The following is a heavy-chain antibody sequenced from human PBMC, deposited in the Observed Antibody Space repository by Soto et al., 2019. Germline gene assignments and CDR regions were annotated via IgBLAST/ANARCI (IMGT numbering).Heavy chain of an antibody. CDR3: AREHFSGSYYDY. J-gene: IGHJ4*02. D-gene: IGHD1-26*01. Sequence: GGSLRLSCAASGYTFSSYGMHWVRQAPGKGLEWVAVIWYDGSNKYYADSVKGRFTISRDNSKNTLYLQMNSLRAEDTAVYYCAREHFSGSYYDYWGQGTLVTVSS. CDR1: GYTFSSYG. V-gene: IGHV3-33*01. CDR2: IWYDGSNK.